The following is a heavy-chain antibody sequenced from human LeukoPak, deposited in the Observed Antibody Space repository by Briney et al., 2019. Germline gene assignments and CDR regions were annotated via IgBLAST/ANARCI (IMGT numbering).Heavy chain of an antibody. CDR2: IYISGNT. V-gene: IGHV4-4*09. CDR1: GGSISSNY. Sequence: PSETLSLTCTVSGGSISSNYWSWIRQPPGKGLEWIGYIYISGNTKNNPSLKSRVTLSVDTSKNQFSLRLTSVTAADTAIYYCARHYYDSDGSFYRGPYAFDIWGQGTMVTVSS. D-gene: IGHD3-22*01. J-gene: IGHJ3*02. CDR3: ARHYYDSDGSFYRGPYAFDI.